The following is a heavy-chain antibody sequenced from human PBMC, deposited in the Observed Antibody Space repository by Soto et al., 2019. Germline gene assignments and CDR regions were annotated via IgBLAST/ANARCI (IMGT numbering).Heavy chain of an antibody. J-gene: IGHJ6*03. CDR2: VYYNGAA. CDR3: ARADNSYYSMDV. V-gene: IGHV4-39*01. Sequence: QQQLQESGPGLVKPSETLSLTCTVSGGSISTSNYFWAWSRQPPGKGLEYIGYVYYNGAAYYNPSLKSRVTISVDTSSNQFSVKLSSVTAADTARYYCARADNSYYSMDVWGKGTAVAVPS. CDR1: GGSISTSNYF.